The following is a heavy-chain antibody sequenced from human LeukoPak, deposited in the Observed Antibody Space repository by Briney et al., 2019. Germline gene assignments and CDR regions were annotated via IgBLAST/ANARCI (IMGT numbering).Heavy chain of an antibody. CDR3: AGGGYYYGSGSPPDAFDI. Sequence: SETLSLTCTVSGGSISSYYWSWIRQPPGKGLEWIGYIYYSGSTNYNPSLKSRVTISVDTTKNQFSLKLSSVTAADTAVYYCAGGGYYYGSGSPPDAFDIWGQGTMVTVSS. D-gene: IGHD3-10*01. V-gene: IGHV4-59*08. CDR2: IYYSGST. J-gene: IGHJ3*02. CDR1: GGSISSYY.